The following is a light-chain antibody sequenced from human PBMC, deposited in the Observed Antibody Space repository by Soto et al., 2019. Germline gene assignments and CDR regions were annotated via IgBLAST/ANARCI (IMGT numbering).Light chain of an antibody. CDR3: ATWDDSLNGHVV. J-gene: IGLJ2*01. Sequence: QSVLSQPPSASGTPGQRVTISCSGSGSNIGSNTVNWYRQLPGTAPKLLMYSNNQRPSGVSDRFSGSKSGTSASLAVRGLQSEDEADYYCATWDDSLNGHVVFGGGTKLTVL. CDR1: GSNIGSNT. CDR2: SNN. V-gene: IGLV1-44*01.